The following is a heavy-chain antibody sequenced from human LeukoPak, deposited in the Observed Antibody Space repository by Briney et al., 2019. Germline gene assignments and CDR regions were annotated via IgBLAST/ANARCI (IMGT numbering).Heavy chain of an antibody. CDR2: IVGSSST. J-gene: IGHJ4*02. CDR1: GFTFSNFA. Sequence: GGSLRLPCAASGFTFSNFALTWVRQAPGKGLEWVSSIVGSSSTYYADSLKGRFTISRDNAKNSLYLQMNSLRAEDTAVYYCARIGAGSSRDYWGQGTLVTVSS. V-gene: IGHV3-21*01. D-gene: IGHD6-13*01. CDR3: ARIGAGSSRDY.